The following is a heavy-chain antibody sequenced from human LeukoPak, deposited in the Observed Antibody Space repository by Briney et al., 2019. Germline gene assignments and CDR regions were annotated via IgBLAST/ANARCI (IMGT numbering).Heavy chain of an antibody. Sequence: SETLSLTCTVSGGSISNYYWSWIRQPPGKGLEWIGYIYYSGSTNYNASLKSRDTISVDTSKNQVFLNLSSVTAADTAVYYCARHKGYHTSPYDGFLDPWGQGTLVTVSS. D-gene: IGHD1-1*01. CDR3: ARHKGYHTSPYDGFLDP. CDR2: IYYSGST. CDR1: GGSISNYY. J-gene: IGHJ5*02. V-gene: IGHV4-59*08.